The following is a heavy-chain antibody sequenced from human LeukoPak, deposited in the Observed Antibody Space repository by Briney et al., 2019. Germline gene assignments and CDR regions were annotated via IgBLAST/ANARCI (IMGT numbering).Heavy chain of an antibody. D-gene: IGHD1-26*01. Sequence: SQTLSLTCTVSGGSISSGSYYWSWIRQPAGKGLECIGRIYTRGSTNYNPSLKSRVTISVDTSKNQFSLKLSSVTAADTAVYYCARGVSGRTYYFDYWGQGTLVTVSS. J-gene: IGHJ4*02. V-gene: IGHV4-61*02. CDR3: ARGVSGRTYYFDY. CDR2: IYTRGST. CDR1: GGSISSGSYY.